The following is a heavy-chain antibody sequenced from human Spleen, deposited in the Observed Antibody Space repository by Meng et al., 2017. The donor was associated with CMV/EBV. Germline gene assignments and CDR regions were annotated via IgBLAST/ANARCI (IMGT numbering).Heavy chain of an antibody. CDR2: ISWNSGSI. D-gene: IGHD6-19*01. Sequence: SLKISCAASGFTVTSNYMSWVRQAPGKGLEWVSGISWNSGSIGYADSVKGRFTISRDNAKNSLYLQMTSLRADDTAFYYCVKDISSGWFDFYYYGMDVWGQGTTVTVSS. CDR1: GFTVTSNY. CDR3: VKDISSGWFDFYYYGMDV. V-gene: IGHV3-9*01. J-gene: IGHJ6*02.